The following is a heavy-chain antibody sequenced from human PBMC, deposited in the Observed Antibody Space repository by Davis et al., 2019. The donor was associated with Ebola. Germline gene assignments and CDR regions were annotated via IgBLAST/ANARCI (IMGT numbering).Heavy chain of an antibody. CDR2: ISSSSSYI. V-gene: IGHV3-21*01. CDR1: GLTSSRYT. D-gene: IGHD3-22*01. CDR3: AREADYYDSSGYSHYFDY. J-gene: IGHJ4*02. Sequence: PGGSLRLSCAASGLTSSRYTMNWVRQAPGKGLEWVSSISSSSSYIYYADSVKGRFTISRDNAKNSLYLQMNSLRAEDTAVYYCAREADYYDSSGYSHYFDYWGQGTLVTVSS.